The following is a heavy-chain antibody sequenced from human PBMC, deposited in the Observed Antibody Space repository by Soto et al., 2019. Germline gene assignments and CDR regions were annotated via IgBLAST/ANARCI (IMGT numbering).Heavy chain of an antibody. Sequence: SETLSLTCTVSGGSISSCGYYWSWIRQHPGKGLEWIGYIYHSGSTYSNPSLKSRVTMSVDTSKNQFSLKLSSVTAADTAVYYCVRAERSSWFFDYRGQGTLVTVS. CDR3: VRAERSSWFFDY. CDR1: GGSISSCGYY. J-gene: IGHJ4*02. V-gene: IGHV4-31*03. D-gene: IGHD6-13*01. CDR2: IYHSGST.